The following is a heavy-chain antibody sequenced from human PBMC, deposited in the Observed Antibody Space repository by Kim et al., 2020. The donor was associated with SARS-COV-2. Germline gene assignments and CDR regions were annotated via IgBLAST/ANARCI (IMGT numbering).Heavy chain of an antibody. Sequence: NPSLKSRVTISVDTSKNQFSLKLSSVTAADTAVYYCARVKTVTLFDYYFDYWGQGTLFTVSS. D-gene: IGHD4-17*01. CDR3: ARVKTVTLFDYYFDY. V-gene: IGHV4-59*01. J-gene: IGHJ4*02.